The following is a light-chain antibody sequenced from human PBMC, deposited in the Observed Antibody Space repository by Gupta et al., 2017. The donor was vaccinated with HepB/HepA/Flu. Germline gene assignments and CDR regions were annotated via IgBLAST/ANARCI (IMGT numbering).Light chain of an antibody. CDR1: SSDVGGYNY. J-gene: IGLJ3*02. V-gene: IGLV2-14*01. CDR3: SSYTSSNTGV. Sequence: QSALTQPASVSGSPGQSITISCTGTSSDVGGYNYVSWYQQHPGNAPKLMIYDVSNRPSGVSNRFSGSKSGNTASLTISGLQAEDEADYYCSSYTSSNTGVFGGGTKLTVL. CDR2: DVS.